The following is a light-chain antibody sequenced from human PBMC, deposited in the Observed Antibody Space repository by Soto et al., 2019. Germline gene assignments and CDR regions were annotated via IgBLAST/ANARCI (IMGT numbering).Light chain of an antibody. J-gene: IGKJ1*01. CDR3: HQYGSSPAT. Sequence: EIVLTQSPGTLSLSPGERATLSFGSSQSVSNNYLAWYQQKPGQAPRLLIYGASTRATGIPDRFSGSGSGTDFTLTISRLEPEDFAVYYCHQYGSSPATFGQGTKVDIK. CDR2: GAS. CDR1: QSVSNNY. V-gene: IGKV3-20*01.